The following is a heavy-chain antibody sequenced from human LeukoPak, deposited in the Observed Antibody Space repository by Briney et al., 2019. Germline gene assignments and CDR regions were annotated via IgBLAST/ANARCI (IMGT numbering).Heavy chain of an antibody. J-gene: IGHJ4*02. CDR3: ARDFYGYGSGSYYY. Sequence: ASVKVSCKASGGTFSSYALSWVRQAPGQGLEWMGIINPSGGSTSYAQKFQGRVTMTRDTSTSTVYMELSSLRSEDTAVYYCARDFYGYGSGSYYYWGQGTLVTVSS. D-gene: IGHD3-10*01. CDR2: INPSGGST. CDR1: GGTFSSYA. V-gene: IGHV1-46*01.